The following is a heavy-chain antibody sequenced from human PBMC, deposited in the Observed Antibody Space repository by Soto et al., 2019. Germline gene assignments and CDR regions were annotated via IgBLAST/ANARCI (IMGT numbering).Heavy chain of an antibody. Sequence: GGSLRLSCAASGFTFTNYAMNWVRQAPGKGLEWVSAISGSGGSTYYADSVKGRFTISRDNSKNTLYLQMHSLRAEDTAVYYCAKDRSYYYGSGSHWFDPWGQGTLVTVSS. CDR1: GFTFTNYA. CDR2: ISGSGGST. CDR3: AKDRSYYYGSGSHWFDP. J-gene: IGHJ5*02. D-gene: IGHD3-10*01. V-gene: IGHV3-23*01.